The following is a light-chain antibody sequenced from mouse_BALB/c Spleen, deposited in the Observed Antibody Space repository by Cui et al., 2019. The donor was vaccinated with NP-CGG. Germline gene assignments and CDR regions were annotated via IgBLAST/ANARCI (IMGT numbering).Light chain of an antibody. CDR3: ALWYSNHWV. J-gene: IGLJ1*01. V-gene: IGLV1*01. CDR1: TGAVTTSNY. Sequence: HAVLTQKSAPTTSPGETVTLTCRSSTGAVTTSNYANWVQEKPDHLFTGLIGGTNNRAPGVTARFSGSLIGDKAALTITGAQTEDEAIYFCALWYSNHWVFGGGTKLTVL. CDR2: GTN.